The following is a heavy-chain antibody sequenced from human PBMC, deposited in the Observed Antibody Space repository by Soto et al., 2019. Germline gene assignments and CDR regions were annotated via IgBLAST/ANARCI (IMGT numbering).Heavy chain of an antibody. V-gene: IGHV4-31*03. D-gene: IGHD5-12*01. Sequence: SETLSLTCTVSGGSISSGGYYWSWIRQHPGKGLEWIGYIYYSGSTYYNPSLKSRVTISVDTSKNQFSLKLSSVTAADTAVYYCARGGSDGYNLYYFDYWGQGTLVTVSS. CDR3: ARGGSDGYNLYYFDY. CDR2: IYYSGST. J-gene: IGHJ4*02. CDR1: GGSISSGGYY.